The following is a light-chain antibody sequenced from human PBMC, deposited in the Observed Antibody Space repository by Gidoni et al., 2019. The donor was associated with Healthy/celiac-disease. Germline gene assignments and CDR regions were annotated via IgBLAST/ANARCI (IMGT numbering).Light chain of an antibody. CDR2: DVS. V-gene: IGLV2-14*01. J-gene: IGLJ2*01. CDR1: SSDVGGYNY. CDR3: SSYTSSSTPVV. Sequence: QSALTQPASVSGSPGQSITIPCTGTSSDVGGYNYVSGYQQHPGKAPKLMIYDVSNRPSGVSNRFSGSKSGNTASLTISGLQAEDEADYYCSSYTSSSTPVVFGGGTKLTVL.